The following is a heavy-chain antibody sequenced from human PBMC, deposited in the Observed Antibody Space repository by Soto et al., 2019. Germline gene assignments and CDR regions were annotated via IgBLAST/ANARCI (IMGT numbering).Heavy chain of an antibody. V-gene: IGHV1-2*02. J-gene: IGHJ4*02. Sequence: EASVKVSCKASGYTFIDYFMHWVRQAPGQGREWMGWINPNSGDTNYAQKFQGRVTMTRDTSISTAYMELSRLRSDDTAVYYFARQLETTRVRDYGGQETLVTVSP. CDR3: ARQLETTRVRDY. D-gene: IGHD1-1*01. CDR2: INPNSGDT. CDR1: GYTFIDYF.